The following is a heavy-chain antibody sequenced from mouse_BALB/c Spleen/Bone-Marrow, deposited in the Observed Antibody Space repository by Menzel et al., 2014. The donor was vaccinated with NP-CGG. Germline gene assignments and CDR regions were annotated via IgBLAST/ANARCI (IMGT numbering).Heavy chain of an antibody. Sequence: EVQLVESGGGLVQPGGSLNLSCATSGFTFSDYYTYWVRQTPEKRLESVAYISNGGGSTYYPDTVKGRFTISRDNAKNTLYLQMIGLKSEDTAKYACARPTIDDDYDGYAMDYWGQGTSVTVSS. CDR3: ARPTIDDDYDGYAMDY. CDR1: GFTFSDYY. V-gene: IGHV5-12*02. CDR2: ISNGGGST. J-gene: IGHJ4*01. D-gene: IGHD2-4*01.